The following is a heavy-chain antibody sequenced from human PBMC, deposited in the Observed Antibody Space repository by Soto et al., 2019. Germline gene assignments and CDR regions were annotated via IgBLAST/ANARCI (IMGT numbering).Heavy chain of an antibody. CDR3: ARGGYYDNVWGKLSHYGLDV. CDR1: GYTFIRYG. CDR2: ISPYNDYT. D-gene: IGHD3-16*01. Sequence: ASVKVSCKASGYTFIRYGITWVRQAPGQGLEWVGWISPYNDYTNYAQNLQGRVSMTTDTSTNTVYMELRGLIPDDTALYYCARGGYYDNVWGKLSHYGLDVWGQGTTVTAP. J-gene: IGHJ6*02. V-gene: IGHV1-18*01.